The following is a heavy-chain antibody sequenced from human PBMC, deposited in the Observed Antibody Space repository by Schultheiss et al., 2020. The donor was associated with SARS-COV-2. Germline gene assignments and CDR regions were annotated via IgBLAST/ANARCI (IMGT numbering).Heavy chain of an antibody. V-gene: IGHV4-39*07. CDR2: IYYSGST. D-gene: IGHD5-24*01. CDR1: GFTFSSYG. Sequence: GSLRLSCAASGFTFSSYGMHWVRQAPGKGLEWIGSIYYSGSTYYNPSLKGRVTISVDTSKNQFSLKLSSVTAADTAVYYCAKGQGRWLLSYYFDYWGQGTLVTVSS. CDR3: AKGQGRWLLSYYFDY. J-gene: IGHJ4*02.